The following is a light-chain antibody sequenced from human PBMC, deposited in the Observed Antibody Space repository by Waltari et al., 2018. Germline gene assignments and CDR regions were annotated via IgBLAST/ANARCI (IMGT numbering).Light chain of an antibody. CDR1: SLRGYY. CDR2: GKN. V-gene: IGLV3-19*01. CDR3: YSRDSSGDHLRV. J-gene: IGLJ1*01. Sequence: SSELTQDPAVSVALGQTVRITCQGDSLRGYYASWYQQKPGQAPVLVIYGKNNRPSGIPGRCAGSSSGNTAAFTITGAQAEDEAEYYCYSRDSSGDHLRVFGAGTKVTVL.